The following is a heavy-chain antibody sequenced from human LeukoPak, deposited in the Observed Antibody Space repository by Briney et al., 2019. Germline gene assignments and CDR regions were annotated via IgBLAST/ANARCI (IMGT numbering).Heavy chain of an antibody. CDR1: GYSFTTYD. CDR2: MNPTSGNT. J-gene: IGHJ4*02. D-gene: IGHD2-2*01. Sequence: ASVKVSCKASGYSFTTYDINWVRQAPGQGLEWMGWMNPTSGNTGYAQKFQGRVTMTRDTSTSIAYMELRSLRSDDTAVYYCARAAGGGVVPADHLDYWGQGTLVTVSS. CDR3: ARAAGGGVVPADHLDY. V-gene: IGHV1-8*01.